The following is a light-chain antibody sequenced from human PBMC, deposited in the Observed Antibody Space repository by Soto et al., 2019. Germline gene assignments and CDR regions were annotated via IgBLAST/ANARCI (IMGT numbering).Light chain of an antibody. Sequence: EIVLTQSPGTLSFSPGERATLSFSASQRVSSSYLAWYQQKPGQAPRLLIYGASSRATGIPDRFSGSGSGTDFTLTISSLQPEDFAVYYCQQYGSLSWAFGQGTKVDIK. CDR2: GAS. J-gene: IGKJ1*01. V-gene: IGKV3-20*01. CDR1: QRVSSSY. CDR3: QQYGSLSWA.